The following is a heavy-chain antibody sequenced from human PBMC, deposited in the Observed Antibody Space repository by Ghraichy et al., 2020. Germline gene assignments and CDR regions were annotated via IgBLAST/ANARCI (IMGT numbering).Heavy chain of an antibody. J-gene: IGHJ4*02. CDR1: GGSISSGGYY. Sequence: LRLSCTVSGGSISSGGYYWSWIRQHPGKGLEWIGYIYYSGSTYYNPSLKSRVTISVDTSKNQFSLKLSSVTAADTAVYCCARGLSGSYPGWGQGTLVTVSS. CDR3: ARGLSGSYPG. D-gene: IGHD1-26*01. V-gene: IGHV4-31*03. CDR2: IYYSGST.